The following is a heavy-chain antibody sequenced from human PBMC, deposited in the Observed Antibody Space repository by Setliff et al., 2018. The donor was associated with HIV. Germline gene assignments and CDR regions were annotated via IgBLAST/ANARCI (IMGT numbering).Heavy chain of an antibody. Sequence: ASVKVSCKASGYTFTIYGITWVRQAPGQGLEWMGWISGYNGKTNYAQKYQDRVTMTTNISTSMAYMEVRGLTSDDTAVYYCARRVIEVPGTDDAFDIWGHGTMVTV. V-gene: IGHV1-18*01. J-gene: IGHJ3*02. D-gene: IGHD6-19*01. CDR1: GYTFTIYG. CDR2: ISGYNGKT. CDR3: ARRVIEVPGTDDAFDI.